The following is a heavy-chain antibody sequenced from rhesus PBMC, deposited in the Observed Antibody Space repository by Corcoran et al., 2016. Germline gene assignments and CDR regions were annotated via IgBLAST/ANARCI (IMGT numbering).Heavy chain of an antibody. CDR1: GYSISSGYG. CDR2: IGGSSNST. V-gene: IGHV4-127*01. Sequence: QVQLQESGPGLVKPSETLSLTCAVSGYSISSGYGWSWLRQPPGKGLEWIGYIGGSSNSTNNNPSLKSRVTISKDTSKNQFSLKLSSVTAADTAVYYCVRVSSGTWHFDYWGQGVLVTVSS. D-gene: IGHD6-25*01. J-gene: IGHJ4*01. CDR3: VRVSSGTWHFDY.